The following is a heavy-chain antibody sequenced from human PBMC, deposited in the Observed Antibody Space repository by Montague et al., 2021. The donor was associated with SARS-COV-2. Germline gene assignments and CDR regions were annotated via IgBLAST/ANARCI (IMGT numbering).Heavy chain of an antibody. CDR3: GNSRIRVTIFGVVTESSYDYGMDV. Sequence: PALVKPTQTLTLTCTFSGFSLSTSGVGVGWIRQPPGKALEWLALIYWNDDKRYSPSLKSRLTITKDTSKDQVVLTMTNMDPADTATYYCGNSRIRVTIFGVVTESSYDYGMDVWGQGTTVTVSS. D-gene: IGHD3-3*01. CDR2: IYWNDDK. V-gene: IGHV2-5*01. J-gene: IGHJ6*02. CDR1: GFSLSTSGVG.